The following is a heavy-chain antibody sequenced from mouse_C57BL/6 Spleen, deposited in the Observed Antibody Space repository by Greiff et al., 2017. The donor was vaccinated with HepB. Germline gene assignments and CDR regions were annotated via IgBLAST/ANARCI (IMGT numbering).Heavy chain of an antibody. CDR3: ARDTRRYFDY. CDR2: IDPSDSYT. V-gene: IGHV1-69*01. D-gene: IGHD1-1*01. CDR1: GYTFTSYW. J-gene: IGHJ2*01. Sequence: VKLQQPGAELVMPGASVKLSCKASGYTFTSYWMHWVKQRPGQGLEWIGEIDPSDSYTNYNQKFKGKSTLTVDKSSSTAYMQLSSLTSEDSAVYYCARDTRRYFDYWGQGTTLTVSS.